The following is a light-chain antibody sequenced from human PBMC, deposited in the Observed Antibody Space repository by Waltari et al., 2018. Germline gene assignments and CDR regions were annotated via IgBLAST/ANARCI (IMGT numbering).Light chain of an antibody. CDR2: DNN. J-gene: IGLJ1*01. Sequence: QSVLTQPPSVSAAPGQQVTISCSGSSSNIGKNYVSWYQQLPGPAPKLLIYDNNVRPSGIPDRFSGSKSGTSAALGITGLQTGDEADYYCGTWDSGLSAGVFGTGTRVTVL. CDR3: GTWDSGLSAGV. V-gene: IGLV1-51*01. CDR1: SSNIGKNY.